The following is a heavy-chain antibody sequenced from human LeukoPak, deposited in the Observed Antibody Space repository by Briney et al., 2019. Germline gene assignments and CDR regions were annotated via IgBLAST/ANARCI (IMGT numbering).Heavy chain of an antibody. Sequence: SETLSLTCAVSGGSIKTYNYYWAGIRQPPGKGLEWIGTIYYSGNTYYNPSLNSRVIISVDTSGNDFSLRLNSVTAADTAIYYCARARLYSSDVPGWFDPWGRGILVTVSS. J-gene: IGHJ5*02. CDR1: GGSIKTYNYY. D-gene: IGHD6-19*01. V-gene: IGHV4-39*07. CDR2: IYYSGNT. CDR3: ARARLYSSDVPGWFDP.